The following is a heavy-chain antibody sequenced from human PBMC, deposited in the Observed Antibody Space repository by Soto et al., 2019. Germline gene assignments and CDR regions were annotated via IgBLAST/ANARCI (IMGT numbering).Heavy chain of an antibody. D-gene: IGHD5-18*01. CDR3: ASDYSYGMFGY. Sequence: QVQLVQSGAEVKKPGASVKVSCKASGYNFTSYGISWVRQAPGQGLEWMGWISTYNGNTNSAQKLQGRVTMTTDTSTSIACMELRSLRSDDTAVYYCASDYSYGMFGYWGQGTLVTVSS. V-gene: IGHV1-18*01. CDR1: GYNFTSYG. J-gene: IGHJ4*02. CDR2: ISTYNGNT.